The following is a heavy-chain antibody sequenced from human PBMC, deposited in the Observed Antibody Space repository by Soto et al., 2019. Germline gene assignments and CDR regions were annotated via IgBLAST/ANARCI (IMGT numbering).Heavy chain of an antibody. D-gene: IGHD3-10*01. J-gene: IGHJ4*02. CDR1: GFTFDDFA. V-gene: IGHV3-9*01. CDR3: AKDNRADRGAFDY. Sequence: EVQPVESGGGLVQPGRSLRLSCAASGFTFDDFAMHWVRQAPGKGLEWVSGISWNSAMIGYADSVKGRFTISKDNAKNSLYLQMNSLRPEDTALYFCAKDNRADRGAFDYWGQGTLVSVFS. CDR2: ISWNSAMI.